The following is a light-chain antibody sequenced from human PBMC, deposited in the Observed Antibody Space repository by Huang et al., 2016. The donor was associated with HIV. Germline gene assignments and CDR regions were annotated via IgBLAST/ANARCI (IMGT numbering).Light chain of an antibody. CDR2: GAS. Sequence: EFVMTQSPDTLSVSPGERATLSCRASPSVTTNFAWYQHKPGQSPRLLSYGASTRATGIPARFSGTGSGTEFTLTISSLQSEDFAVYYCQQYNKWPPFTFGPGTKVNIK. CDR1: PSVTTN. CDR3: QQYNKWPPFT. V-gene: IGKV3-15*01. J-gene: IGKJ3*01.